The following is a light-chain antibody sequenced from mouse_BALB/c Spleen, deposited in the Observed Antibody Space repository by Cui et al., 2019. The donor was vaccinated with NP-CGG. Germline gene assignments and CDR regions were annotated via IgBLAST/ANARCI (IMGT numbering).Light chain of an antibody. CDR3: ALWYSNHWV. CDR2: GTN. CDR1: TGAVTTSNY. V-gene: IGLV1*01. Sequence: QAVVTQASAPPTSPGETVTLTCRSSTGAVTTSNYANWVQEKPDHLFTGLIGGTNNRAPGVAARFSGSLIGDKAALTITGAQTEDEAIYFCALWYSNHWVFGGGTKLTVL. J-gene: IGLJ1*01.